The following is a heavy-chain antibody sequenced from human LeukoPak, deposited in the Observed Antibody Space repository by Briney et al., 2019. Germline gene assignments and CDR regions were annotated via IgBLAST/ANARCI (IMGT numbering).Heavy chain of an antibody. J-gene: IGHJ4*02. CDR2: ISGRGGST. Sequence: GGSLRLSCAASGFTFSSYGMSWVRQAPGKGLEWVSGISGRGGSTYYADSVKGRFTISRDNSKNSLYLQMNSLRAEDTAVYYCAKGIASRPVFDYWGQGTLVTVSS. D-gene: IGHD6-6*01. CDR3: AKGIASRPVFDY. CDR1: GFTFSSYG. V-gene: IGHV3-23*01.